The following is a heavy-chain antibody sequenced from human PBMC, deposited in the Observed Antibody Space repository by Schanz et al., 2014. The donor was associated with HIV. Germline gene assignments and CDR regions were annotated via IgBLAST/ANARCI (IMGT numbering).Heavy chain of an antibody. D-gene: IGHD2-15*01. CDR3: AKGGRDILSYYGMDV. Sequence: EVQLLESGGGLVQPGGSLRLSCAASGFTFSSYAMSWVRQAPGKGLEWVSGISGNSGHTWYADSVKGRFTISRDNPKNTLYLQMNSLRAEDTAVYYCAKGGRDILSYYGMDVWGQGTTVTVSS. J-gene: IGHJ6*02. CDR2: ISGNSGHT. V-gene: IGHV3-23*01. CDR1: GFTFSSYA.